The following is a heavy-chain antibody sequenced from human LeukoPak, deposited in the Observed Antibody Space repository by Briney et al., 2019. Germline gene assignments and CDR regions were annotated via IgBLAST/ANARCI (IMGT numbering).Heavy chain of an antibody. CDR3: AKCTMDRGVQNYYYYYGMDV. CDR1: GCTFSSYA. D-gene: IGHD3-10*01. Sequence: PGGSLSLSCAASGCTFSSYAMSWVRQAPGQGMEWVSAMSGSGGSTYYADSVKGRFTISRDNSKTTLYLQMNSLRAEDTAVYYCAKCTMDRGVQNYYYYYGMDVWGQGTTVTVSS. J-gene: IGHJ6*02. V-gene: IGHV3-23*01. CDR2: MSGSGGST.